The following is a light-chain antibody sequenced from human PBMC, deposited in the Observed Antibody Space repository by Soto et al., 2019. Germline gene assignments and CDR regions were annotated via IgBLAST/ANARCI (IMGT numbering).Light chain of an antibody. CDR2: DAS. V-gene: IGKV3-11*01. Sequence: EIVLTQSPATLSLSPGERATLSCRASQSVGGHLAWYQQKPGQAPRLLIYDASARATGIPARFSGSGSETDFSLTISSLEPDDFAVYYCQQRNNWPPSITFGQGTRLEIK. J-gene: IGKJ5*01. CDR3: QQRNNWPPSIT. CDR1: QSVGGH.